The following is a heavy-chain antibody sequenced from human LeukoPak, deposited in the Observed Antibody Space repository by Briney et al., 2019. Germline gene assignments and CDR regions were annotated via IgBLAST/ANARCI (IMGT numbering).Heavy chain of an antibody. CDR1: GGSISISYY. D-gene: IGHD1-1*01. CDR3: ARGENWNGPPSDY. J-gene: IGHJ4*02. Sequence: SETLSRTCTVSGGSISISYYWSWIRQPPGKGLEWIGYIYYSGSTNYNPSLKSRDTLSVDTSKNQFSLKLSSVTAADTPVYYFARGENWNGPPSDYWGQGTLVTVSS. CDR2: IYYSGST. V-gene: IGHV4-59*01.